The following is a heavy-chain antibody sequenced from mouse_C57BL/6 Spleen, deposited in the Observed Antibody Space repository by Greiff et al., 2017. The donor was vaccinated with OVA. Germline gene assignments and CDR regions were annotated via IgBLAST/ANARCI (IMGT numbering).Heavy chain of an antibody. J-gene: IGHJ1*03. Sequence: VQLQQSGPELVKPGASVKISCKASGYTFTDYYMNWVKQSHGKSLEWIGDINPNNGGTSYNQKFKGKATLTVDKSSSTAYMELRSLTSEDSAVYYCARSYYGYFDVWGTGTTVTVSS. CDR3: ARSYYGYFDV. CDR1: GYTFTDYY. CDR2: INPNNGGT. D-gene: IGHD1-1*01. V-gene: IGHV1-26*01.